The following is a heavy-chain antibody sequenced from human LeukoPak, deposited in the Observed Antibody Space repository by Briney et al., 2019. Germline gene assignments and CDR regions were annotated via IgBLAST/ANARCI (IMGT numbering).Heavy chain of an antibody. D-gene: IGHD2-8*02. Sequence: GGSLKLSCAASGFTFSTYWMTWVRQAPGKGLGWVANMKGDGSEIHYVDSVKGRFTISRDNAKNSVYLQMNYLRAEDTALYYCARPACTAAYDLWGQGTMVTVSS. V-gene: IGHV3-7*01. J-gene: IGHJ3*01. CDR1: GFTFSTYW. CDR2: MKGDGSEI. CDR3: ARPACTAAYDL.